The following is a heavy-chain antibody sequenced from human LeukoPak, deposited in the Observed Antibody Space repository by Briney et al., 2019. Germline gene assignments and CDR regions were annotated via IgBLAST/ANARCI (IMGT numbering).Heavy chain of an antibody. CDR3: ARADCGGDCYPYINWYFDL. CDR1: GGSISSYY. V-gene: IGHV4-59*01. J-gene: IGHJ2*01. CDR2: IYYSGST. Sequence: SETLSLTCTVSGGSISSYYWSWIRQPPGKGLEWIGYIYYSGSTNYNPSLKSRVTISVDTSKNQFSLKLSSVTAADTAVYYCARADCGGDCYPYINWYFDLWGRGTLVTVSS. D-gene: IGHD2-21*01.